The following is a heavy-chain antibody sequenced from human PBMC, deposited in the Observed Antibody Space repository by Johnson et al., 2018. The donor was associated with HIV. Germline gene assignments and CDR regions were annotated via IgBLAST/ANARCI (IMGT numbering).Heavy chain of an antibody. CDR1: GFTFSSYA. CDR2: ISYDGSNK. Sequence: VQLVESGGGLVQPGGSLRLSCAASGFTFSSYAMHWVRQAPGKGLEWVAVISYDGSNKYYADSVKGRFTISRDNSKNTLYLQMNSLRAEDTAVYYCARALKPAKVEIDYYGSGSSGDAFDIWGQGTMVTVSS. V-gene: IGHV3-30*04. CDR3: ARALKPAKVEIDYYGSGSSGDAFDI. D-gene: IGHD3-10*01. J-gene: IGHJ3*02.